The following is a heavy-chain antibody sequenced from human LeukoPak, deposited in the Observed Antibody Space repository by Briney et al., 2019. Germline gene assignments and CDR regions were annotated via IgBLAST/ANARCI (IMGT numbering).Heavy chain of an antibody. CDR1: GGSISSYY. CDR3: ARWGNTYYYDSSASYMDV. CDR2: IYYSGST. Sequence: KPSETLSLTCTVSGGSISSYYWSWIRQPPGKGLEWIGYIYYSGSTNYNPSLKSRVTISVDTSKNQFSLKLSSVTAADTAVYYCARWGNTYYYDSSASYMDVWGKGTTVTVSS. D-gene: IGHD3-22*01. J-gene: IGHJ6*03. V-gene: IGHV4-59*01.